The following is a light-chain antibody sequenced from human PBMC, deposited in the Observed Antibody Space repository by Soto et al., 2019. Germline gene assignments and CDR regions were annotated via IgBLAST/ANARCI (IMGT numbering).Light chain of an antibody. CDR3: QQYGSSPLT. J-gene: IGKJ4*01. Sequence: EIVLTQSPGTLSLSPGESATLSCRASQSVRSNYLAWYQQKPGQAPRLLIFGASNRATGIPPRFSGRGSGTDFTITISILEPGDFAVYYCQQYGSSPLTFGGGTKVDIK. CDR2: GAS. V-gene: IGKV3-20*01. CDR1: QSVRSNY.